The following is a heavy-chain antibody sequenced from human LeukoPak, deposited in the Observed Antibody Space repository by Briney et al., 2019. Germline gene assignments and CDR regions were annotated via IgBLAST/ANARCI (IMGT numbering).Heavy chain of an antibody. CDR2: IYSGDNT. V-gene: IGHV3-53*01. J-gene: IGHJ4*02. D-gene: IGHD6-13*01. CDR3: ARTGSSSSWYFDY. CDR1: GFTVTTSY. Sequence: GGSLRLSCAASGFTVTTSYMNWVRRAPGKGLEWVSLIYSGDNTYYADSVKGRFTISRDISKNTVDLQMNSLRAEDTAVYYCARTGSSSSWYFDYWGQGSLVTVSS.